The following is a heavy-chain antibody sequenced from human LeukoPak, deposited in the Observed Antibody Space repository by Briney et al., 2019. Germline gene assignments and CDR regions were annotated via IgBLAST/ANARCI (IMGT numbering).Heavy chain of an antibody. V-gene: IGHV4-59*01. J-gene: IGHJ4*02. CDR3: ARAIVVVPAAQPRYYFDY. CDR2: IYYSGST. D-gene: IGHD2-2*01. Sequence: PSETLSLTCTVSGGSISSYYWSWIRQPPGKGLEWIGYIYYSGSTNYNPSLKSRVTISVDTSKNQFSLKLSSVTAADTAVYYCARAIVVVPAAQPRYYFDYWGQGTLVTVSS. CDR1: GGSISSYY.